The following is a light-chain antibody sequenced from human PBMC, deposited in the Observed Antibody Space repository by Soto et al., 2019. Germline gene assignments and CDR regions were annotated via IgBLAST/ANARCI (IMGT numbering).Light chain of an antibody. CDR3: FSYAGSSTPYV. V-gene: IGLV2-23*01. CDR1: SSDVGSYNL. Sequence: QSALTQPASVSGSPGQSITISCTGTSSDVGSYNLVSWYQQHPGKAPKLMIYEGSKRPSGVSNRLSGSKSGNTASLTISGLQAEDEADYYCFSYAGSSTPYVFGTGTKVTVL. CDR2: EGS. J-gene: IGLJ1*01.